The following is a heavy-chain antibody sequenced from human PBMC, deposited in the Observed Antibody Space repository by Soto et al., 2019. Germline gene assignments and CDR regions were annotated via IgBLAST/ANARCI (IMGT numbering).Heavy chain of an antibody. CDR1: GGSVSGSTYY. Sequence: QLQLQESGPGLVKPSETLSLTCTVSGGSVSGSTYYWGWIRQPPGKGLEYIGSTYYSGRTYYNPSLKSRVTVSVDTSKNQCSLHLNSVTAADTAVYYCARHGSGSQYPMDHWCQGTLVTVSS. D-gene: IGHD3-10*01. V-gene: IGHV4-39*01. J-gene: IGHJ4*02. CDR2: TYYSGRT. CDR3: ARHGSGSQYPMDH.